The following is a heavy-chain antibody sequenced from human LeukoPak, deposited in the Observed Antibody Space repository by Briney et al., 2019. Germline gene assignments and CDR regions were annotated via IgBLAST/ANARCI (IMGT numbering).Heavy chain of an antibody. CDR2: ISYDGSNK. V-gene: IGHV3-30*01. CDR3: ARVAAAVYYYYYYMDV. CDR1: GFTFSSYA. D-gene: IGHD6-13*01. Sequence: GGSLRLSCAASGFTFSSYAMHWVRQAPGKGLEWVAVISYDGSNKYYADSVKGRFTISRDNSKKTLYLQMNSLRAEDTAVYYCARVAAAVYYYYYYMDVWGKGTTVTVSS. J-gene: IGHJ6*03.